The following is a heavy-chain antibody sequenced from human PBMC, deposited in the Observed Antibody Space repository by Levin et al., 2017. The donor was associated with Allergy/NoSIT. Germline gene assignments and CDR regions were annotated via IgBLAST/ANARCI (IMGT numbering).Heavy chain of an antibody. D-gene: IGHD3-10*01. CDR2: ISYDGSKK. Sequence: GGSLRLSCAASGFTFSSYAMHWVRQAPGKGLEWVAVISYDGSKKYYADPVKGRFTISRDNSKNTLYFQMNSLRTEDTAVYYCARDGLLLWFGEFSWFDPWGQGTLVTVSS. J-gene: IGHJ5*02. CDR3: ARDGLLLWFGEFSWFDP. CDR1: GFTFSSYA. V-gene: IGHV3-30*04.